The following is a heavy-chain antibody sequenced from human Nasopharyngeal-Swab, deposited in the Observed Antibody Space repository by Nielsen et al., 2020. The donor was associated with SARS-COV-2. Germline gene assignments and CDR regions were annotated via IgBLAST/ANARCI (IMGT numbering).Heavy chain of an antibody. Sequence: GGSLRLSCAASGFTFSSYAMHWVRQAPGKGLEWVAVISYDGSNKYYADSVKGRFTISRDNSKNTLYLQMNSLRAEDTAVYYCAGAGPRAYYYYMDVWSKGTTVTVSS. CDR1: GFTFSSYA. CDR2: ISYDGSNK. V-gene: IGHV3-30*14. J-gene: IGHJ6*03. CDR3: AGAGPRAYYYYMDV.